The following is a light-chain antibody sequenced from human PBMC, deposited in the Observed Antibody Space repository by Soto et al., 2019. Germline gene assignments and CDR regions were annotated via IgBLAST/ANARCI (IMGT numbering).Light chain of an antibody. Sequence: DIQLTQSPSTLSASVGDRVTITCRASQTISTFLAWYQQKPGKAPHLLIYGASSLQSGVPSRFSGSGSGTEFTLSISSRQPDDLGTYYCQQYIGLWTFGQGTKVDLK. V-gene: IGKV1-5*01. J-gene: IGKJ1*01. CDR1: QTISTF. CDR3: QQYIGLWT. CDR2: GAS.